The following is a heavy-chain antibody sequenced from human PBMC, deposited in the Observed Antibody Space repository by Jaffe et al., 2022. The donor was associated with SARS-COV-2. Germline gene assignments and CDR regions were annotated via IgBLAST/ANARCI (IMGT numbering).Heavy chain of an antibody. Sequence: QVQLQESGPGLVKPSETLSLTCTVSGGSISSTNYNWGWIRQPPGKGLEWIGSVHYSGTTYYNPSLKTRVNILADTSKTQFSLKLSSVTAADTAVYYCARQAIVGLSGRHFDYWGQGALVTVSS. CDR3: ARQAIVGLSGRHFDY. J-gene: IGHJ4*02. D-gene: IGHD2-21*01. CDR2: VHYSGTT. V-gene: IGHV4-39*01. CDR1: GGSISSTNYN.